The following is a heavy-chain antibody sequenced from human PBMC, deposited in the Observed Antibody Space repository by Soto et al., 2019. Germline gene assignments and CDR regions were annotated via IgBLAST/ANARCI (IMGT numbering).Heavy chain of an antibody. J-gene: IGHJ4*02. CDR1: GGSISSSSYY. CDR3: ARSTTGTTGPSALRY. V-gene: IGHV4-39*01. CDR2: IYYSGST. Sequence: QLQLQESGPGLVKPSETLSLTCTVSGGSISSSSYYWGWIRQPPGKGLEWIGSIYYSGSTYYNPSLKSRVTISVATSKNQFSLKLNSVTAADTAVYYCARSTTGTTGPSALRYWGQGTLVTVSS. D-gene: IGHD1-1*01.